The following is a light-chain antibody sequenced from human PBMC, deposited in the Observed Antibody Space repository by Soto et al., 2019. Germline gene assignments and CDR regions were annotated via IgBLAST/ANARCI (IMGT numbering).Light chain of an antibody. CDR3: QSYDNSPSASPYV. V-gene: IGLV1-40*01. J-gene: IGLJ1*01. CDR1: SSNIGAGYD. Sequence: QSVLTQPPSVSGAPGQRVTISCTGDSSNIGAGYDVHWYQQLPGTAPKLLIYGTNNRPSGVPDRFSGSKSGASASLAITGLHTEDEADYYCQSYDNSPSASPYVFGTGTKLTVL. CDR2: GTN.